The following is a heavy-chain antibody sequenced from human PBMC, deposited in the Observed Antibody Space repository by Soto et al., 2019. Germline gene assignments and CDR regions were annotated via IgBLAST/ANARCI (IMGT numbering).Heavy chain of an antibody. V-gene: IGHV4-39*01. D-gene: IGHD3-3*01. Sequence: SETLSITFTVSGGSISSSSYYWGWIRQPPGKGLEWIGSIYYSGSTYYNPSLKSRVTISVDTSKNQFSLKLSSVTAADTAVYYCARHGYDFWSGTHNWFDPWGQGTLVTVSS. CDR3: ARHGYDFWSGTHNWFDP. J-gene: IGHJ5*02. CDR1: GGSISSSSYY. CDR2: IYYSGST.